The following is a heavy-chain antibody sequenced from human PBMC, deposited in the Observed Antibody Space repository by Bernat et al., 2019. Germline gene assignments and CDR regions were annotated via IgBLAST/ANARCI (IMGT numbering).Heavy chain of an antibody. V-gene: IGHV3-7*03. Sequence: EVQLVESGGDLVQPGGSLTLSCAASGFNFRSSWMRWIRQAPGKGLEWVANIKGDGSETYYVDAVKGQFTISRDNTKNSMYLQMNSLRAEDTALYYCVRDTDYWGQGTLVTVSS. CDR3: VRDTDY. J-gene: IGHJ4*02. CDR2: IKGDGSET. CDR1: GFNFRSSW.